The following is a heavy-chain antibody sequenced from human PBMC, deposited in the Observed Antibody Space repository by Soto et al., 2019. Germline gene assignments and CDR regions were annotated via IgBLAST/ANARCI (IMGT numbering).Heavy chain of an antibody. D-gene: IGHD3-10*01. Sequence: GGSLRLSCETSGFIFSMYWMHWVRQVPGKGPQWVARITDDGSTTYYAASVEGRFTISRDNAKNALYLQMTSLRADDTAVYYCTRWPRPTSIGTGAFWGQGTLVTVSS. CDR1: GFIFSMYW. CDR3: TRWPRPTSIGTGAF. CDR2: ITDDGSTT. J-gene: IGHJ4*02. V-gene: IGHV3-74*01.